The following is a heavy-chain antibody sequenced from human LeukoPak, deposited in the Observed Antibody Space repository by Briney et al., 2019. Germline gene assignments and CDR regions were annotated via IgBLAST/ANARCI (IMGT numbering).Heavy chain of an antibody. Sequence: QPSQTLSLTCTVSGGSISSGGYYWSWIRQPPGKGLEWIGYIYHSGSTYYNPSLKSRVTISVDRSKNQFSLKLSSVTAADTAVYYCARRDSGSYPSAGAFDIWGQGTMVTVSS. CDR3: ARRDSGSYPSAGAFDI. J-gene: IGHJ3*02. D-gene: IGHD1-26*01. V-gene: IGHV4-30-2*02. CDR1: GGSISSGGYY. CDR2: IYHSGST.